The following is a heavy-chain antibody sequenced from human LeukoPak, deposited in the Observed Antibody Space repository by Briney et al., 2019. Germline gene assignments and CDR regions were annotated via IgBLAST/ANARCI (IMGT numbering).Heavy chain of an antibody. CDR2: IIPIFGTA. D-gene: IGHD2-21*02. J-gene: IGHJ4*02. V-gene: IGHV1-69*13. CDR3: ARGPACGGDCYFFDY. Sequence: SVKVSCKASGYTFTSYDFNWVRQAPGQGLEWMGGIIPIFGTANYAQKIQGRVTITADESTSTAYMELSSLRSEDTAVYYCARGPACGGDCYFFDYWGQGTLVTVSS. CDR1: GYTFTSYD.